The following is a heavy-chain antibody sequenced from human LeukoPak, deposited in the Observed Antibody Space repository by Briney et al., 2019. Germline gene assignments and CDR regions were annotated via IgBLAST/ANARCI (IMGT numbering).Heavy chain of an antibody. Sequence: PGGSLRLSCTASGFSFSQYWMGWVRQAPGKGLEWVANINQDGSVKYYVDSVKGRFTISRDNTKNSLSLRMDRLRDDDTAVYYCSRSLEYLGRGTLVTVSS. J-gene: IGHJ4*02. CDR3: SRSLEY. V-gene: IGHV3-7*01. CDR1: GFSFSQYW. CDR2: INQDGSVK.